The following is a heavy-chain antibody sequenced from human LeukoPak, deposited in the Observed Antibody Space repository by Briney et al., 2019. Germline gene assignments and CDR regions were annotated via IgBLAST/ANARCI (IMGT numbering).Heavy chain of an antibody. CDR1: GFTFSSYW. Sequence: PGGSLRLSCAASGFTFSSYWMSWVRQAPGKGLEWVANIKQDGSEKYYVDSVKGRFTISRDNAKNSLYLQMNSLRAEDTAVYYCARDLIRRYQLLSGDYWGQGTLVTVSS. CDR2: IKQDGSEK. J-gene: IGHJ4*02. D-gene: IGHD2-2*01. CDR3: ARDLIRRYQLLSGDY. V-gene: IGHV3-7*01.